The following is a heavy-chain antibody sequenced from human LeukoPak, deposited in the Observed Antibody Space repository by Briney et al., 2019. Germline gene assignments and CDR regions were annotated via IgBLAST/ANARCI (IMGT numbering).Heavy chain of an antibody. CDR3: ARASSSWYSNFDY. D-gene: IGHD6-13*01. V-gene: IGHV5-51*01. CDR2: IYPGDSDT. J-gene: IGHJ4*02. CDR1: GYKFTTYW. Sequence: GESLKISCEGSGYKFTTYWIGWVRQMPGKGLEWMGLIYPGDSDTRYSPSFQGQVTISADKSINTAYLQWSSLKASDTAMYYSARASSSWYSNFDYWGQGTLVTVSS.